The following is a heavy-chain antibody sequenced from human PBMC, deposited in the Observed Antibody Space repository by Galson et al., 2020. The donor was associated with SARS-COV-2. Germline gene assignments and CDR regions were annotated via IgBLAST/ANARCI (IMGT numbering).Heavy chain of an antibody. CDR2: ISYVPGRT. CDR3: ARDFDGAFDI. J-gene: IGHJ3*02. Sequence: GGSLRLSCAASGFTFNSYAMSWVRQAPGKGLEWVSSISYVPGRTWYAESVKGRFTISRDNPDNTLYLQMNSLRAEDTAVYYCARDFDGAFDIWGQGTMVTVSS. V-gene: IGHV3-23*01. CDR1: GFTFNSYA.